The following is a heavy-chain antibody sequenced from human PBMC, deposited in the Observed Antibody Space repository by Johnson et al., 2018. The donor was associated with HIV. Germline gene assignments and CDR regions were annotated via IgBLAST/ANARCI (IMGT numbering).Heavy chain of an antibody. CDR2: ISFDGSHK. CDR1: GFTFSSYA. CDR3: AKESAFDI. J-gene: IGHJ3*02. Sequence: QVQLVESGGGVVQPGRSLRLSCAASGFTFSSYAMHCVRQAPGKGLEWVAVISFDGSHKYYTDSVKGLSTISRDNSKNTLYLQMNSLRAEDTAVYYCAKESAFDIWGQGTMVTVSS. V-gene: IGHV3-30*04.